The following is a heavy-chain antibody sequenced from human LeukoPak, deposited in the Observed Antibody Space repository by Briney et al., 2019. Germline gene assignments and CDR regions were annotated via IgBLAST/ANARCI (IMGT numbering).Heavy chain of an antibody. V-gene: IGHV1-8*01. CDR1: GYTFTSYD. J-gene: IGHJ6*03. CDR2: MNPNSGNT. D-gene: IGHD2-21*01. CDR3: ARAAYCGGDCYYYMDV. Sequence: ASVKVSCKASGYTFTSYDINWVRQATGQGLEWMGWMNPNSGNTGYAQKFQGRVTMTRNTSISTAYMELSSLRSEDTAVYYCARAAYCGGDCYYYMDVWGKGTTVTVSS.